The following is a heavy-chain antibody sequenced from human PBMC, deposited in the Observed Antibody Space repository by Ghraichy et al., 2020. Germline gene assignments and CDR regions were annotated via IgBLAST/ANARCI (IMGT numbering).Heavy chain of an antibody. D-gene: IGHD3-3*01. CDR2: IIPIFGTA. Sequence: SVKVSCKASGGTFSSYAISWVRQAPGQGLEWMGGIIPIFGTANYAQKFQGRVTITADESTSTAYMELSSLRSEDTAVYYCARAGDDFWSGYKGYYYYYGMDVWGQGTTVTVSS. CDR3: ARAGDDFWSGYKGYYYYYGMDV. J-gene: IGHJ6*02. CDR1: GGTFSSYA. V-gene: IGHV1-69*13.